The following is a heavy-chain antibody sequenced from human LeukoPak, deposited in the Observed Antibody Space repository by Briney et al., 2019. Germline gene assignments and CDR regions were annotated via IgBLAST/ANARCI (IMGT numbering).Heavy chain of an antibody. V-gene: IGHV1-2*02. J-gene: IGHJ4*02. D-gene: IGHD1-1*01. CDR2: IDRANGAT. Sequence: ASVTVSCKPSRYTFTHFSIHWVRQAPGQGLEWMGYIDRANGATRYAQKLQGRVTITRDTSSTTAYMDLRSLRSDDTAVYYCSRIPKLAPTGDFDYWGQGTLVTVSS. CDR3: SRIPKLAPTGDFDY. CDR1: RYTFTHFS.